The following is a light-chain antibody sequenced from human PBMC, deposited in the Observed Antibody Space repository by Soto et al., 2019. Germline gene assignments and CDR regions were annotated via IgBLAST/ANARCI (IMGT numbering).Light chain of an antibody. V-gene: IGLV2-8*01. CDR3: SSYAGRSNV. J-gene: IGLJ1*01. Sequence: QSALTQPPSASGSPGQSVAISCTGTSSDVGGYNYVSWYQQHPGKAPKLMIYEVNKRPSGVPDRFSGSKSGNTASLTVSGLQADDEADYYCSSYAGRSNVFGTGTKLTVL. CDR2: EVN. CDR1: SSDVGGYNY.